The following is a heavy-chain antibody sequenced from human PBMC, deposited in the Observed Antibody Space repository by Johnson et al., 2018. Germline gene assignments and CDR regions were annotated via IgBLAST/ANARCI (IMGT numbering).Heavy chain of an antibody. J-gene: IGHJ5*01. D-gene: IGHD6-13*01. CDR2: IKQDGSEN. Sequence: VRLGQSGGGLVQPGGSLRLCCAVSGFTSSTYWMSWVRQAPRKGPEWVANIKQDGSENYYVDSVKGRFPISRDNAENSLYLQMNRRRAEDTAVYYCGLARRGSSWYWFGSWGQGTLVTVSS. CDR1: GFTSSTYW. V-gene: IGHV3-7*01. CDR3: GLARRGSSWYWFGS.